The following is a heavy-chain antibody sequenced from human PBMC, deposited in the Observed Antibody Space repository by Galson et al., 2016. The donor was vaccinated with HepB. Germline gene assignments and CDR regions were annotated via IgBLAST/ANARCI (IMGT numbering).Heavy chain of an antibody. J-gene: IGHJ4*02. V-gene: IGHV5-51*01. CDR3: ARRGPIEGSGYGY. Sequence: QSGAEVKKPGDPLTISCKASGYRFTNYWIGWVRQMPGKGLEWMGIIYPGDSDTRYSPSFPGHVTLSGDKSINTAYLQWSSLKASDTAMYYCARRGPIEGSGYGYWGQGTPVTVSS. D-gene: IGHD3-22*01. CDR1: GYRFTNYW. CDR2: IYPGDSDT.